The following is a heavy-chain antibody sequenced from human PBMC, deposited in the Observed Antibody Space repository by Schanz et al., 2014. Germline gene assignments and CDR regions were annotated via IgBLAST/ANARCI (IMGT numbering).Heavy chain of an antibody. CDR1: GGSVSTYK. Sequence: QVQLQESGPGLVKPSETLSLTCTVSGGSVSTYKWGWIRQPPGKGLEYIGLISYGGLSDYNPSLKSRVTMSVDTSKNQFPLKLSSVTAADTAVYYCARDLEGFDYWGQGTLVTVSS. V-gene: IGHV4-59*02. J-gene: IGHJ4*02. CDR3: ARDLEGFDY. CDR2: ISYGGLS. D-gene: IGHD1-1*01.